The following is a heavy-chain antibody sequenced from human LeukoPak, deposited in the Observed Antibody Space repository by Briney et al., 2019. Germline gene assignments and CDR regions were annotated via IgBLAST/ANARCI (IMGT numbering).Heavy chain of an antibody. V-gene: IGHV3-7*01. CDR3: GGFGYEAGVDL. J-gene: IGHJ4*01. Sequence: GESLRLSCAASGFIFSSYWMTWVRQAPGKGLEWVANIKPDGTETYYVDSVKGRFTISRDNAKNLLYLQMNSLRGEDAAVYSGGGFGYEAGVDLWGEGTMVTVSS. D-gene: IGHD2-15*01. CDR1: GFIFSSYW. CDR2: IKPDGTET.